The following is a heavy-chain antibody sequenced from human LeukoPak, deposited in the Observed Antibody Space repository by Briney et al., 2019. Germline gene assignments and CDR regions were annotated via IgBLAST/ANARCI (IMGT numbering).Heavy chain of an antibody. J-gene: IGHJ4*02. CDR2: IYYSGST. CDR3: ARAPPSIAAAPGYFDY. V-gene: IGHV4-39*07. Sequence: SETLSLTCTVSGGSISSSSYYWGWIRQPPGKGLEWIGSIYYSGSTYYNPSLKSRVTISVDTSKNQFSLKLSSVTAADTAVYYCARAPPSIAAAPGYFDYWGQGTLVTVPS. CDR1: GGSISSSSYY. D-gene: IGHD6-13*01.